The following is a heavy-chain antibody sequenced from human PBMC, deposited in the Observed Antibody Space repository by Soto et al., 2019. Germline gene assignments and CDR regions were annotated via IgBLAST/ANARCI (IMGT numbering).Heavy chain of an antibody. V-gene: IGHV4-59*12. D-gene: IGHD2-15*01. J-gene: IGHJ6*02. CDR1: GGSICSYY. CDR3: ASPAAANYYYYGMDV. Sequence: SETLSLTCTVSGGSICSYYWGWIRQPPGKGLEWIGYIYYSGSTNYNPFLKSRVTISVDTSKNQFSLKLSSVTAADTAVYYCASPAAANYYYYGMDVWGQGTTVTVSS. CDR2: IYYSGST.